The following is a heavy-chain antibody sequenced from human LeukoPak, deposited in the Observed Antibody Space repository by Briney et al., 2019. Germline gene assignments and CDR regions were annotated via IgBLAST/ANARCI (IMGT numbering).Heavy chain of an antibody. V-gene: IGHV3-21*01. CDR1: GFTFSSYS. J-gene: IGHJ1*01. Sequence: PGGSLRLSCAASGFTFSSYSMNWVRQAPGKGLEWVSSISSSSSYIYYADSVKGRFTISRDNAKNSLYLQMNSLRAEDTVVYYCARDGYRYYYDSSGYGEYFQHWGQGTLVTVSS. D-gene: IGHD3-22*01. CDR3: ARDGYRYYYDSSGYGEYFQH. CDR2: ISSSSSYI.